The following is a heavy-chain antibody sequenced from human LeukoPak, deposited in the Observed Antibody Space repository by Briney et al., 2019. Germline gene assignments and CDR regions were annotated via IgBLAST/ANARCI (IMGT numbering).Heavy chain of an antibody. CDR1: GYTFTSYY. CDR2: INPSGGST. V-gene: IGHV1-46*01. Sequence: GASVKVSCKASGYTFTSYYMHWVRQAPGQGLEWMGIINPSGGSTSYAQKFQGRVTMTRDMSTSTVYMELSSLRSEDTAVYYCARVLCTNGVCYYFDYWGQGTLVTVSS. D-gene: IGHD2-8*01. J-gene: IGHJ4*02. CDR3: ARVLCTNGVCYYFDY.